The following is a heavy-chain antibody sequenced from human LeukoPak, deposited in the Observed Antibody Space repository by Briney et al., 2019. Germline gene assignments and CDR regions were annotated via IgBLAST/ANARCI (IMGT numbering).Heavy chain of an antibody. Sequence: ASVQVTCKACGYILTRYDLNWVRQATGRGREWMGWMNPNSGRTGYAQKVQGRVTITRNTSISTAYMELSGLRSEDTAVYYCARGRSTGYRYYFEYWGQGTLVTVSS. J-gene: IGHJ4*02. CDR1: GYILTRYD. D-gene: IGHD5-12*01. CDR2: MNPNSGRT. V-gene: IGHV1-8*03. CDR3: ARGRSTGYRYYFEY.